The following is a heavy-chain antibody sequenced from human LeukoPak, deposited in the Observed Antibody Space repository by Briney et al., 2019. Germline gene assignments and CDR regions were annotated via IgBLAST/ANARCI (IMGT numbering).Heavy chain of an antibody. D-gene: IGHD2-15*01. J-gene: IGHJ4*02. CDR2: IIPLTGVV. Sequence: ASVKVSCKTSADIFSSYAINWVRQAPGQGLEWMGRIIPLTGVVNYGQKLQTRVTISADKSTSTAYMEVSSPRFEDTAVYFCARERRCSAGSCYAADLDSWGQGTLVTVSS. CDR1: ADIFSSYA. V-gene: IGHV1-69*04. CDR3: ARERRCSAGSCYAADLDS.